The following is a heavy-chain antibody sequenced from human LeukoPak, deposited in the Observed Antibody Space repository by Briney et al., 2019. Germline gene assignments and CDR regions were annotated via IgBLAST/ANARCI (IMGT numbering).Heavy chain of an antibody. CDR2: INSDGSST. CDR3: ARGRSGYYFDY. Sequence: HPGGSLRLSCAASGFTFSSYWMHWVRQAPGKGLVWVSRINSDGSSTSYADSVKGRFTISRDNAKNTLYLQMNSLRDEDTAVYYCARGRSGYYFDYWGQGTLVTVSS. V-gene: IGHV3-74*01. CDR1: GFTFSSYW. J-gene: IGHJ4*02.